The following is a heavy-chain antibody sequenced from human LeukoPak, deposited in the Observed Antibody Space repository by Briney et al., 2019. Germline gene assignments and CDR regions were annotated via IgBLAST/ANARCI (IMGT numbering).Heavy chain of an antibody. D-gene: IGHD3-10*01. CDR2: IKSISDSGTA. V-gene: IGHV3-15*01. J-gene: IGHJ5*02. CDR1: GFTFNNAW. Sequence: PGGSLRLSCVGSGFTFNNAWMNWVRPAPGKGLEWIGRIKSISDSGTADYAAPVKGRFTISRDDSKNTLYLQMNSLRAEDTAVYYCAKDMVRGVIITSLVYWFDPWGQGTLVTVSS. CDR3: AKDMVRGVIITSLVYWFDP.